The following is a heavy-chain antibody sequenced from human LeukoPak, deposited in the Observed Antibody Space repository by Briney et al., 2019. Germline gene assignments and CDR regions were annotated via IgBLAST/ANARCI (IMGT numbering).Heavy chain of an antibody. CDR2: FDPEDGET. Sequence: ASVKVSCKVSGYTLTELSMHWVRQAPGKGIEWMGGFDPEDGETIYAQKFQGRVTMTEDTSTDTAYMELSSLRSEDTAVYYCATDPYYYGSGSYFAFDIWGQGTMVTVSS. V-gene: IGHV1-24*01. D-gene: IGHD3-10*01. J-gene: IGHJ3*02. CDR3: ATDPYYYGSGSYFAFDI. CDR1: GYTLTELS.